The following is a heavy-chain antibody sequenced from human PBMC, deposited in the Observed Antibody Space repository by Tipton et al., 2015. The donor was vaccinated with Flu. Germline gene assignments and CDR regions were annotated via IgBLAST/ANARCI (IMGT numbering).Heavy chain of an antibody. CDR2: IYWDDDK. CDR3: AHRPSGGYYFGLDV. Sequence: LVKPTQTLTLTCSFSGFSLRTSGVAVAWIRQPPGKALEWLALIYWDDDKYYNSSLKSRLTITKDTSKNQVVLTMTNMDPVDTATYFCAHRPSGGYYFGLDVWGQGITVTVSS. D-gene: IGHD3-16*01. V-gene: IGHV2-5*02. J-gene: IGHJ6*02. CDR1: GFSLRTSGVA.